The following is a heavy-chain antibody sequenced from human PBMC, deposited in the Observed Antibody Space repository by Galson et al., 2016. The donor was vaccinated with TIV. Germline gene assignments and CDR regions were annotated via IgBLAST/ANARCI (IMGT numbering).Heavy chain of an antibody. V-gene: IGHV5-10-1*01. J-gene: IGHJ5*02. CDR1: GYSFTTYW. CDR2: IDPSDSYI. D-gene: IGHD3-3*01. CDR3: ARGVSTGSGWLDP. Sequence: QSGAEVKKPGESLKISCKGSGYSFTTYWIGWVRQMPGKGLEWMGRIDPSDSYINYSPSFQGHVTISADRSINTAYLQWSSLKASDSAMYYCARGVSTGSGWLDPWGQGTLVTVSS.